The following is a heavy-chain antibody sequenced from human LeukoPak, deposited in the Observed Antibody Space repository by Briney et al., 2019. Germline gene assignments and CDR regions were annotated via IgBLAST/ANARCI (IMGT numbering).Heavy chain of an antibody. J-gene: IGHJ5*02. Sequence: GGSLRLSCAASGFTFSNAWMSWVRQAPGKGREWVGRIKSNTDGGTTDYTAPVKGRFAISRDNSKNTLYLQMNSLRAEDTAVYYCAKAGSVLWFGELLRGNWFDPWGQGTLVTVSS. CDR2: IKSNTDGGTT. V-gene: IGHV3-15*01. D-gene: IGHD3-10*01. CDR1: GFTFSNAW. CDR3: AKAGSVLWFGELLRGNWFDP.